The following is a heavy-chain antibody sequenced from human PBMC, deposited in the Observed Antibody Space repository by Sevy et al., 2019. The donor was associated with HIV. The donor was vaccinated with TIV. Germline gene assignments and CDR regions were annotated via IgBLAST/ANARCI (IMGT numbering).Heavy chain of an antibody. CDR1: GASITSYY. D-gene: IGHD3-22*01. V-gene: IGHV4-59*12. J-gene: IGHJ2*01. CDR3: ARVRRRPPVVDSNWYFDV. Sequence: SQTLSLTCAVSGASITSYYWNWIRQSPGKGLEWIAYVYHSGTTSYNPSLKSRVSISLDTSSKPFSLTLYSVTAADTAIYYCARVRRRPPVVDSNWYFDVWGRGTLVTVSS. CDR2: VYHSGTT.